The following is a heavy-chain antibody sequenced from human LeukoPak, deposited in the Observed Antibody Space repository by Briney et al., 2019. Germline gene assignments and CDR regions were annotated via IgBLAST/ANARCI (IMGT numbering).Heavy chain of an antibody. CDR1: GGSSSGYY. D-gene: IGHD6-13*01. CDR3: AFHWYLDAFDI. Sequence: PSETLSLTCAVYGGSSSGYYWSWIRQPPGKGLEWTGEINHSGSTNYNPSLKSRVTISVDTSKNQFSLKLSSVTAADTAVYYCAFHWYLDAFDIWGQGTMVTVSS. CDR2: INHSGST. V-gene: IGHV4-34*01. J-gene: IGHJ3*02.